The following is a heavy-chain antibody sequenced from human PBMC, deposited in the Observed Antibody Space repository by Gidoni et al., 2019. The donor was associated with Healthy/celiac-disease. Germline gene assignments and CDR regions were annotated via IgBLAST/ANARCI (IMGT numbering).Heavy chain of an antibody. CDR2: LYYSGST. Sequence: QLQLQESGPGLVKPSEPLSLTCTVSCGSISSSSYYWGWLRQPPGKGLAWIGSLYYSGSTYYNPSLKSRVTISVDTSKNQFALKLSYVTAADTAGYYCASHLVGYYDSSGYYDVEGPWGQGTLVTVSS. CDR1: CGSISSSSYY. D-gene: IGHD3-22*01. CDR3: ASHLVGYYDSSGYYDVEGP. J-gene: IGHJ5*02. V-gene: IGHV4-39*01.